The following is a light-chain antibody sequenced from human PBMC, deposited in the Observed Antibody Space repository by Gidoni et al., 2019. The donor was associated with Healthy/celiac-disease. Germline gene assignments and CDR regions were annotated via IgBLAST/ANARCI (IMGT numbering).Light chain of an antibody. Sequence: GTSSDVGGYNCVSWYQQHPGKAPKLMIYDVSKRPSGVPDRFSGSKSGNTASLTISGLQAEDEADYYCCSYAGIYTWVFGGGTKLTVL. CDR1: SSDVGGYNC. CDR2: DVS. CDR3: CSYAGIYTWV. V-gene: IGLV2-11*01. J-gene: IGLJ3*02.